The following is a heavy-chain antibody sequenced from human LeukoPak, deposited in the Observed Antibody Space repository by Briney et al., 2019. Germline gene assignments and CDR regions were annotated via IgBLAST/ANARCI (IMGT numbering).Heavy chain of an antibody. CDR2: IYYRGST. V-gene: IGHV4-59*01. CDR1: GGSISSYY. Sequence: SETLSLTCTVSGGSISSYYWSWIRQPPGKGLEWIGYIYYRGSTNYNPSLKSRVTISVDTSKNQFSLKLSSVTAADTAVYYCARLSGYSSGHYYSDYWGQGTLVTISS. J-gene: IGHJ4*02. D-gene: IGHD3-22*01. CDR3: ARLSGYSSGHYYSDY.